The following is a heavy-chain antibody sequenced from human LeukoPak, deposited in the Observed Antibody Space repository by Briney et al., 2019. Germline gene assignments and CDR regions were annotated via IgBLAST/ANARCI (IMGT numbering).Heavy chain of an antibody. CDR1: GGTFSSYA. D-gene: IGHD3-22*01. Sequence: SVKVSCKASGGTFSSYAISWVRQAPGQGLEWMGGIIPIFGTANYAQKFQGRVTITADESTSTAYMELSSLRSEDTAVYYCAREMYYYDSSGYGDAFVIWGQGTMVTVSS. V-gene: IGHV1-69*01. J-gene: IGHJ3*02. CDR2: IIPIFGTA. CDR3: AREMYYYDSSGYGDAFVI.